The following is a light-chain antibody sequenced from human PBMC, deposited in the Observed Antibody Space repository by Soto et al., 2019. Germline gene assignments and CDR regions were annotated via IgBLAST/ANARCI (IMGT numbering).Light chain of an antibody. Sequence: QSALTQPASVSGSPGQSITISCTGTSSDVGGYNYVSWYQQHPGKAPKLIIYEVSNRPSGVSNRFSGSKSGNTASLTISGLQAEDEADYYCSSYTNINSGYAFGTGTKLTVL. J-gene: IGLJ1*01. CDR2: EVS. CDR1: SSDVGGYNY. V-gene: IGLV2-14*01. CDR3: SSYTNINSGYA.